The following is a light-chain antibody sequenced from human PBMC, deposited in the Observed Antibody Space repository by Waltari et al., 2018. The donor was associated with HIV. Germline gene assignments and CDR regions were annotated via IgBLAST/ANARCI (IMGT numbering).Light chain of an antibody. Sequence: QAVVTQEPSLTVSPGGTVTLTCGSSTGTVTSGHYPYWFQQKPGQAPRTLIYDTRHPHSGTPARFSGSLLGGKTALTLSGAQPEDEADYYCLLYYSGARVFGGGTKLTVL. CDR3: LLYYSGARV. J-gene: IGLJ2*01. CDR1: TGTVTSGHY. CDR2: DTR. V-gene: IGLV7-46*01.